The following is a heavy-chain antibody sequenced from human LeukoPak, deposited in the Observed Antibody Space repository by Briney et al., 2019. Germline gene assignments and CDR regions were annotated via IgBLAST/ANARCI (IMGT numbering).Heavy chain of an antibody. CDR2: IRSKANSYAT. Sequence: PGGSLRLSCAASGFTFSGSAMHWVRQASGKGLEWVGRIRSKANSYATAYAASVKGRFTISRDDSKNTAYLQMNSLKIEDTAVYYCTRRLNYYDSSGSDYWGQGTLVTVSS. CDR1: GFTFSGSA. J-gene: IGHJ4*02. D-gene: IGHD3-22*01. CDR3: TRRLNYYDSSGSDY. V-gene: IGHV3-73*01.